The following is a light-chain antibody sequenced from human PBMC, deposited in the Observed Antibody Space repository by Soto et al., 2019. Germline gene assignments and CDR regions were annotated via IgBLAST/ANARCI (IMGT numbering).Light chain of an antibody. Sequence: AIRMTQSPSSLSASAGDRVAIACRASQDVGRYLAWYQQKPGQAPKLLIYGASTLQSGVPSRFSGGGSGTDVTLTISCLQSEDFATYYCQQYKNYPGTFGQGTKVEIK. V-gene: IGKV1-8*01. CDR2: GAS. J-gene: IGKJ1*01. CDR1: QDVGRY. CDR3: QQYKNYPGT.